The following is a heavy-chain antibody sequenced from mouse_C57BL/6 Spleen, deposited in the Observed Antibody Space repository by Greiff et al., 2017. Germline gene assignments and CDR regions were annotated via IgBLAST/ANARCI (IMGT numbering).Heavy chain of an antibody. Sequence: VQLQQSGAELVRPGASVKLSCKASGYTFTDYYINWVKQRPGQGLEWIARIYPGSGNTYYTEKFKGKATLTAEKSSSTAYMQLSSLTSEASAVYFCARETGPFDYWGQGTTLTVSS. V-gene: IGHV1-76*01. CDR1: GYTFTDYY. CDR2: IYPGSGNT. CDR3: ARETGPFDY. J-gene: IGHJ2*01.